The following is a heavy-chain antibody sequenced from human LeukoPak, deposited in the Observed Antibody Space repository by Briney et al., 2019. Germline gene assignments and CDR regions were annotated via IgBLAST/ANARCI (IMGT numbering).Heavy chain of an antibody. J-gene: IGHJ4*02. Sequence: GGSLRLSCAASGFTFSSYGMHWVRQAPGKGLEWVAVISYDGSNKYYADSVKGRFTISRDNSKNTLYLQMNSLRAEDTAVYYCAKEDTPLGPFDYWGQGTLVTVS. D-gene: IGHD5-18*01. CDR2: ISYDGSNK. CDR3: AKEDTPLGPFDY. CDR1: GFTFSSYG. V-gene: IGHV3-30*18.